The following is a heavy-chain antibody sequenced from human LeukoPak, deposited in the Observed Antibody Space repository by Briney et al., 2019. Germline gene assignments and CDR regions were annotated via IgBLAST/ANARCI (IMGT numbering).Heavy chain of an antibody. CDR3: ARDGVSFESGDYVSGFDY. CDR2: IYYSGST. J-gene: IGHJ4*02. Sequence: PSETLSLTCTVSGGSISSYYWSWIRQPPGKGLEWIGYIYYSGSTNYNPSLKSRVTTSVDTSKNQFSLKLSSVTAADTAVYYCARDGVSFESGDYVSGFDYWGQGTLVTVSS. V-gene: IGHV4-59*01. CDR1: GGSISSYY. D-gene: IGHD4-17*01.